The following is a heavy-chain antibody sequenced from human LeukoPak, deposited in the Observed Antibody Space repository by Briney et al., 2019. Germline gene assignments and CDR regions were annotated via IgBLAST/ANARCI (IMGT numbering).Heavy chain of an antibody. Sequence: GGSLRLSCAASKFTFSTFSMSWVRQAPGKGLEWVSAISGSGGSTYYADSVKGRFTISRDNSKNTLYLQMNSLRAEDTAVYYCARDAYSSGWYIFDIWGQGTMVTVSS. J-gene: IGHJ3*02. D-gene: IGHD6-19*01. CDR3: ARDAYSSGWYIFDI. V-gene: IGHV3-23*01. CDR1: KFTFSTFS. CDR2: ISGSGGST.